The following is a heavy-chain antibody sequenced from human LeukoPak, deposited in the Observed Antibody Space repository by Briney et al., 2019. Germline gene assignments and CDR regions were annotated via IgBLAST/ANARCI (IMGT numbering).Heavy chain of an antibody. CDR2: INPSGGST. J-gene: IGHJ4*02. V-gene: IGHV1-46*01. D-gene: IGHD6-13*01. CDR1: GYTFTSYY. CDR3: ARDLGIATAGTNNDY. Sequence: ASVKVSCKASGYTFTSYYMHWVRQAPGQGLEWMGIINPSGGSTSYAQKFQGRVTMTRDMSTSTVYMELSSLRSEDTAVYYCARDLGIATAGTNNDYWGQGTLVTVSS.